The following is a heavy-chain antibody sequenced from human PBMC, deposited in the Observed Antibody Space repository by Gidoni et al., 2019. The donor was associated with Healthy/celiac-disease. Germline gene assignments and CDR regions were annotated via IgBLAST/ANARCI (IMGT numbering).Heavy chain of an antibody. CDR2: ISSSSSYI. J-gene: IGHJ4*02. V-gene: IGHV3-21*01. CDR3: ARDVHMAIVVVTAMMDY. D-gene: IGHD2-21*02. Sequence: MNWVRQAPGKGLEWVSSISSSSSYIYYADSVKGRFTISRDNAKNSLYLQMNSLRAEDTAVDYCARDVHMAIVVVTAMMDYWGQGTLVTVSS.